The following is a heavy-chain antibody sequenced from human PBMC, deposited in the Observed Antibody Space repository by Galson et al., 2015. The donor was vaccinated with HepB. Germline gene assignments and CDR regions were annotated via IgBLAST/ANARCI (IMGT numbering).Heavy chain of an antibody. D-gene: IGHD6-19*01. J-gene: IGHJ4*02. Sequence: LSLTCTVSGGSISSSSYYWGWIRQPPGKGLEWIGSIYYSGSTYYNPSLKSRVTISVDTSKNQFSLKLSSVTAADTAVYYCARTQAVAGPPGTDYWGQGTLVTVSS. CDR1: GGSISSSSYY. V-gene: IGHV4-39*01. CDR3: ARTQAVAGPPGTDY. CDR2: IYYSGST.